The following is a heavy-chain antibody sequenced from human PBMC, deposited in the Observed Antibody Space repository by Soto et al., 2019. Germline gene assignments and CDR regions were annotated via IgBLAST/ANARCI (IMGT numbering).Heavy chain of an antibody. Sequence: SLTCAVSGGSISSSNWWSWVRQPPGKGLEWIGEIYHSGSTNYNPSLKSRVTISVDKSKNQFSLKLSSVTAADTAVYYCARANGSGSYGRFDPWGQGTLVTVSS. CDR1: GGSISSSNW. CDR3: ARANGSGSYGRFDP. J-gene: IGHJ5*02. D-gene: IGHD3-10*01. V-gene: IGHV4-4*02. CDR2: IYHSGST.